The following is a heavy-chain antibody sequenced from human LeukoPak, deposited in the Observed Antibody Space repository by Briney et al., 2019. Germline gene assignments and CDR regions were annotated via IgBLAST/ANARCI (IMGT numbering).Heavy chain of an antibody. CDR2: IYPGDADT. V-gene: IGHV5-51*01. Sequence: GESLRISCKGSGYNFASYWIGWVRQVPGEGLEWMGTIYPGDADTRYSPSFQGQVTISADKSISTAYLQWSSLNASDTAMYYCARGSGYAPSKWFDPWGQGTQVTVSS. D-gene: IGHD6-25*01. CDR1: GYNFASYW. J-gene: IGHJ5*02. CDR3: ARGSGYAPSKWFDP.